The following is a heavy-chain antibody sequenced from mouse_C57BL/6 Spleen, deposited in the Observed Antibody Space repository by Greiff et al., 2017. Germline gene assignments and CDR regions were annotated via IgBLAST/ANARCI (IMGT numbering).Heavy chain of an antibody. J-gene: IGHJ2*01. CDR1: GYTFTSYG. CDR2: IYPRSGNT. D-gene: IGHD1-1*01. Sequence: VQLQQSGAELARPGASVKLSCKASGYTFTSYGISWVKQRTGQGLEWIGEIYPRSGNTYYNEKFKGKATLTADKSSSTAYMELRSLTSEDAAVYFCARGGYGSRNYFDYWGQGTTLTVSS. V-gene: IGHV1-81*01. CDR3: ARGGYGSRNYFDY.